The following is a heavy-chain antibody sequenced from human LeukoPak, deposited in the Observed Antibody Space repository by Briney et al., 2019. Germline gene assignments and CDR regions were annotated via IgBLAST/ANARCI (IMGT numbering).Heavy chain of an antibody. CDR2: IRSKIYGGTA. J-gene: IGHJ4*02. V-gene: IGHV3-49*04. CDR1: GFNFGDYS. D-gene: IGHD3-9*01. CDR3: TREFIDLLTGNFNYFDY. Sequence: SGGSLRLSCEATGFNFGDYSMAWVRQAPGKGLEWVGFIRSKIYGGTAEYAASVKGRFTMSRDDSKSIAYLQMSSLKTEDTAVYYCTREFIDLLTGNFNYFDYWGQGNLVTVSS.